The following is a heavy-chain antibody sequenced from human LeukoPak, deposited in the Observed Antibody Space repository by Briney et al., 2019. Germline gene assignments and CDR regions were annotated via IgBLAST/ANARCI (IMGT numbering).Heavy chain of an antibody. Sequence: SETLSLTCTVSGYSISSGYYWGWIRQPPGKGLEWIGSIYHSGSTYYNPSLKSRVTISVDTSKNQFSLKLGSVTAADTAVYYCARVNRARPFFVPGVSDAFDIWGQGTMVTVSS. CDR2: IYHSGST. CDR1: GYSISSGYY. J-gene: IGHJ3*02. D-gene: IGHD6-6*01. CDR3: ARVNRARPFFVPGVSDAFDI. V-gene: IGHV4-38-2*02.